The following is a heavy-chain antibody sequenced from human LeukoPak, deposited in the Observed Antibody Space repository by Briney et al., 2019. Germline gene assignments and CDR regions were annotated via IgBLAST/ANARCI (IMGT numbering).Heavy chain of an antibody. V-gene: IGHV3-30*03. CDR3: ARAGEYYYDSSPPSDY. CDR1: GFTFSSYG. D-gene: IGHD3-22*01. CDR2: ISYDGSNK. Sequence: GGSLRLSCAASGFTFSSYGMHWVRQAPGKGLEWVAVISYDGSNKYYADSVKGRFTISRDNSKNTLYLQMNSLRAEDTAVYYCARAGEYYYDSSPPSDYWGQGTLVTVSS. J-gene: IGHJ4*02.